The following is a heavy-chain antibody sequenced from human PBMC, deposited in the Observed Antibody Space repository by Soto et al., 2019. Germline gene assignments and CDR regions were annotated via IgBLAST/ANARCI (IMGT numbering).Heavy chain of an antibody. CDR2: ISSSSSYI. V-gene: IGHV3-21*04. CDR3: AKSKGGIAVVKLDY. J-gene: IGHJ4*02. Sequence: GGSLRLSCAASGFTFSSYSMNWVRQAPGKGLEWVSSISSSSSYIYYADSVKGRFTISRDNAKNSLYLQMNSLRAEDTAVYYCAKSKGGIAVVKLDYWGQGTLVTVSS. D-gene: IGHD3-22*01. CDR1: GFTFSSYS.